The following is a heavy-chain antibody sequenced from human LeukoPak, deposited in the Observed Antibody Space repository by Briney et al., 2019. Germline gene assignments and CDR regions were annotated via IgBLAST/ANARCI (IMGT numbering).Heavy chain of an antibody. CDR2: IRATFITT. J-gene: IGHJ5*02. Sequence: GGSLRLSCAAFGFTFSNYAMSWVRQAPGKGLEWVSTIRATFITTFYAASVKGRFTISRDNSKNTLYLQMNSLRAEDTAIYYCAKDRFSCSGGSCYANWFAPWGQGTLVTVSS. CDR3: AKDRFSCSGGSCYANWFAP. D-gene: IGHD2-15*01. V-gene: IGHV3-23*01. CDR1: GFTFSNYA.